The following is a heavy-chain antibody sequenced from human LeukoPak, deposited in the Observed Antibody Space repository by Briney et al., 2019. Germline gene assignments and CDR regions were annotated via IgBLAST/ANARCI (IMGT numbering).Heavy chain of an antibody. V-gene: IGHV1-2*02. D-gene: IGHD6-6*01. CDR1: GYTFTGYY. J-gene: IGHJ6*03. CDR2: INPNSGGT. Sequence: ASVKVSCKASGYTFTGYYMHWVRQAPGQGLEWMGWINPNSGGTNYAQKFQGRVTMTRDTSISTAYMELSRLRSDDTAVYYCARAREYSSSSGYYNMDVWGKGTTVTVSS. CDR3: ARAREYSSSSGYYNMDV.